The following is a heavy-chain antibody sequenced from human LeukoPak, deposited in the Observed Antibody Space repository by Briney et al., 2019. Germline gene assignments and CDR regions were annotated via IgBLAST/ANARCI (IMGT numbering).Heavy chain of an antibody. J-gene: IGHJ4*02. D-gene: IGHD6-13*01. CDR2: IFYDGSDK. V-gene: IGHV3-30*04. Sequence: GGSLRLSCAASGFTFSNYAMHWVRQAPGKGLEWVADIFYDGSDKYYADSVKGRFTISRDNSKDTLSLQMNSLRTEGRAVYYCVRGAYRSGWLNFDYWGQGNLVTVSS. CDR3: VRGAYRSGWLNFDY. CDR1: GFTFSNYA.